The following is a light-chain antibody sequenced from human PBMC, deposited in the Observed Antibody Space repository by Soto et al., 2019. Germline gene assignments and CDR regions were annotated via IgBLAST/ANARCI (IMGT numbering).Light chain of an antibody. CDR2: AAS. CDR3: QQYYSYPHT. V-gene: IGKV1-8*01. J-gene: IGKJ1*01. Sequence: AIRMTQSPSSFSASTGDRVTITCRASQGISSYLAWYQQKPGKAPKLLIYAASTLQSGVPSRFSGSGSGTDFTLTISCLQSEDVATYYCQQYYSYPHTFGQGTKVEIK. CDR1: QGISSY.